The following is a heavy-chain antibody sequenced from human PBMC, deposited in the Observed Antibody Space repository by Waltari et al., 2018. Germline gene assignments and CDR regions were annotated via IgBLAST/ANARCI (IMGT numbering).Heavy chain of an antibody. D-gene: IGHD2-8*02. J-gene: IGHJ4*02. CDR1: GGSISSYNYF. CDR2: IFHSGST. CDR3: ATGGRPDY. Sequence: QLQLQESGPGLVKSSETLSLTCTVSGGSISSYNYFWGWIRQPPGKGLEWIGNIFHSGSTYYNPSLKSRVTISVDTSKNQFSLKLSSVTAADTAVYYCATGGRPDYWGQGTLVTVSS. V-gene: IGHV4-39*01.